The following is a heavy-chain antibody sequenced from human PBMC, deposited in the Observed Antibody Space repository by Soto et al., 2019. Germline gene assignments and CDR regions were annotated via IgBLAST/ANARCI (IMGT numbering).Heavy chain of an antibody. V-gene: IGHV3-23*01. CDR2: ISGSGGST. CDR1: GFTFSSYA. CDR3: AKGITRDYGGNCYFYF. Sequence: EVQLLESGGGLVQPGGSLRLSCAASGFTFSSYAMSWVRQAPGKGLEWVSAISGSGGSTYYADSVKGRFTISRDNSKNTLYLQMNSLRAEDTAVYYCAKGITRDYGGNCYFYFWGQGTLVTVSS. D-gene: IGHD4-17*01. J-gene: IGHJ4*02.